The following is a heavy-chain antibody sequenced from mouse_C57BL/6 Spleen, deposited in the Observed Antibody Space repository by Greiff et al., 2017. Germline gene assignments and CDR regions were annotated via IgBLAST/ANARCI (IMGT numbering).Heavy chain of an antibody. J-gene: IGHJ4*01. Sequence: SKLQQSGPELVKPGASVKISCKASGYSFTDYNMNWVKQSNGKSLEWIGVINPNYGTTSYNQKFKGKATLTVDQSSSTAYMQLNSLTSEDSAVYYCARPYYYGSSYDAMDYWGQGTSVTVSS. V-gene: IGHV1-39*01. CDR1: GYSFTDYN. CDR2: INPNYGTT. CDR3: ARPYYYGSSYDAMDY. D-gene: IGHD1-1*01.